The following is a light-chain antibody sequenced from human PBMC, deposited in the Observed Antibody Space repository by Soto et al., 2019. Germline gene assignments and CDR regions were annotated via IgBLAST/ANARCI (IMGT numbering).Light chain of an antibody. J-gene: IGLJ3*02. CDR1: NRDVGSYNL. V-gene: IGLV2-14*01. CDR2: EVR. CDR3: SSYTTTSTLV. Sequence: QSALTQPPSVSGSPGQSVTTACTGTNRDVGSYNLVSWYQQRPGEAPKLIISEVRNRPSGISYRFTGSKSGNTASLTISGLQAEDEADYYCSSYTTTSTLVFGGGTKVTVL.